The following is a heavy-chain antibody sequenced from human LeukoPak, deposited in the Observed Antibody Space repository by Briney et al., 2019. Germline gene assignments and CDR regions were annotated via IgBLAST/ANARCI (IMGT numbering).Heavy chain of an antibody. J-gene: IGHJ4*02. D-gene: IGHD2-15*01. V-gene: IGHV3-30*02. Sequence: GGSLRPSCTASGFIFRSYGMHWVRQAPGKGLEWVAFIRNDESNKFYADSVKGRITVSRDNSKNTLYLQINSVRAEDTAVYYCAKGIYGGSSNGHFDYWGQGTLVTVSS. CDR1: GFIFRSYG. CDR2: IRNDESNK. CDR3: AKGIYGGSSNGHFDY.